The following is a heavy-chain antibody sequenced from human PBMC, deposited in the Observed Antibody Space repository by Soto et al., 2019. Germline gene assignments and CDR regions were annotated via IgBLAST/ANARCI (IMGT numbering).Heavy chain of an antibody. CDR3: ARDPGYGLPFLEYLFH. J-gene: IGHJ4*02. Sequence: EVQLVESGGGLVQPGGSLRLSWAASGFTASSYYMSWVRQPPGKGLEWVSIIHRGGNTYYADSVKGRFTISRDNSNNMLFLQMNSLRADDTAVYYCARDPGYGLPFLEYLFHRGQGTLVTVSS. CDR2: IHRGGNT. V-gene: IGHV3-66*01. CDR1: GFTASSYY. D-gene: IGHD3-3*01.